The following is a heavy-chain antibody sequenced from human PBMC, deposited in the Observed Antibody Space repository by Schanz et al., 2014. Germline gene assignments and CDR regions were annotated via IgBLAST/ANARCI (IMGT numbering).Heavy chain of an antibody. CDR1: GFTVSSTY. D-gene: IGHD2-21*01. Sequence: VQLVESGGGLVQSGGSLRLSCAASGFTVSSTYVTWVRQAPGKGLEWVSVLYAGGTTKYANSVKDRFTISRDNSKNTVYLQMNSLRAEDTAVYYCAKGQLLSYYFDYWGQGTLVTVSS. CDR2: LYAGGTT. CDR3: AKGQLLSYYFDY. J-gene: IGHJ4*02. V-gene: IGHV3-66*01.